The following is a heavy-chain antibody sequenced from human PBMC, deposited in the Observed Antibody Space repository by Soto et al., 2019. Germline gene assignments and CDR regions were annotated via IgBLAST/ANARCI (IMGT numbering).Heavy chain of an antibody. D-gene: IGHD1-26*01. Sequence: EVPLVESGGGLVQPGGSLRLSCAASGFTVSSNYMSWVRQAPGKGLEWVSVIYSGGSTYYADSVKGRFTISRDNSKNTLYLQMNSLRAEDTAVYYCARDPRELLPGRGPLYGMDVWGQGTTVTVSS. CDR1: GFTVSSNY. J-gene: IGHJ6*02. CDR3: ARDPRELLPGRGPLYGMDV. CDR2: IYSGGST. V-gene: IGHV3-66*01.